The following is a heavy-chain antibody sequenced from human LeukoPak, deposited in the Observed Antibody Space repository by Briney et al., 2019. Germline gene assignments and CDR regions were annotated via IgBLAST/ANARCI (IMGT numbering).Heavy chain of an antibody. CDR1: GFTFSSYA. Sequence: PGGSLRLSCAASGFTFSSYAMSWVRQAPGKGLEWVSAISGSGGSTYYADSVKGRFTISRDNSKNTLYLQMNSLRAEDTAVYYCAKVSGGWSSSWIHYWGQGTLVTVSS. V-gene: IGHV3-23*01. J-gene: IGHJ4*02. D-gene: IGHD6-6*01. CDR3: AKVSGGWSSSWIHY. CDR2: ISGSGGST.